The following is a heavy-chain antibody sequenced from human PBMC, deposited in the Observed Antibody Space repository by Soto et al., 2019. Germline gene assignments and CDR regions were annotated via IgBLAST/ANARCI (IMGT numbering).Heavy chain of an antibody. CDR2: VYYSGGT. D-gene: IGHD2-21*01. Sequence: QVQLQESGPGLVKPSETLSLTCTVAGGSLTDHYWNWFRQSPGRGLQWIGYVYYSGGTSYNPSLTSRVTMTVDTSKYQFSLKLRSVTAADTAVYFCARGNDWKSSTFDIWGQGTMVSVSS. V-gene: IGHV4-59*11. CDR3: ARGNDWKSSTFDI. CDR1: GGSLTDHY. J-gene: IGHJ3*02.